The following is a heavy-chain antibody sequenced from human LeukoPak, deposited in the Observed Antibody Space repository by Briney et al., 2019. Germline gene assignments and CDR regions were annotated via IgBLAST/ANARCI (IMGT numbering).Heavy chain of an antibody. V-gene: IGHV3-7*01. J-gene: IGHJ4*02. Sequence: GGPWRPPCPAFGSRFGSYWRTWVRQAPGKGLEWVANIKHDGSEKYYVDSVKGRFTISRDNAKNSLYLQMNSLRAEDTAVYYCARSRFYFDYWGQGTLVTVSS. CDR2: IKHDGSEK. CDR3: ARSRFYFDY. CDR1: GSRFGSYW.